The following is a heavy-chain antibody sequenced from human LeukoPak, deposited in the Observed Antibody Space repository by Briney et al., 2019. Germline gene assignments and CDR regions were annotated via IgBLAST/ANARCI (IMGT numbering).Heavy chain of an antibody. V-gene: IGHV4-39*05. CDR1: GGSISSSTYI. CDR2: VYYNGHT. CDR3: ASTPYYGSRGSGSISL. Sequence: PSETPSLTCTVSGGSISSSTYIWGWIRQPPGKGLEWIASVYYNGHTYFNPSLKSRVTISIDTSKNQFSLNVRSVTAADTAVFYCASTPYYGSRGSGSISLWGQGTLVTVSS. J-gene: IGHJ4*02. D-gene: IGHD3-10*01.